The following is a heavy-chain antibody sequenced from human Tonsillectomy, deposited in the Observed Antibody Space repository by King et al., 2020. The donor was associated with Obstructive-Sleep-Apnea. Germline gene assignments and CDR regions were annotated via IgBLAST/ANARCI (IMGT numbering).Heavy chain of an antibody. V-gene: IGHV4-39*07. Sequence: LQLQESGPGLVKPSETLSLTCTVSVGSISSSSYYWGWIRQPPGKGLEWIGSIYYSGSTYYNPSLKSRVTISVDTSKNQFSLRLSSVTAADTAVYYCSTIAARPYGLDVWGQGTTVTVSS. CDR1: VGSISSSSYY. CDR3: STIAARPYGLDV. D-gene: IGHD6-6*01. J-gene: IGHJ6*02. CDR2: IYYSGST.